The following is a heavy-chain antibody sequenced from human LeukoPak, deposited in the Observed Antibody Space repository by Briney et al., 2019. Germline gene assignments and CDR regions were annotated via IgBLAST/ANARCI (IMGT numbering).Heavy chain of an antibody. Sequence: SETLSLTCTVSGSSMTGYNWSWMRQSPGKGLEWIGYFNPSGSTNSNPSLTSRVTLSVDTSKNQCSLRLTSVTAADKAVYFCARGLSGSYQYYLDYWGQGAQVTVS. CDR1: GSSMTGYN. CDR3: ARGLSGSYQYYLDY. J-gene: IGHJ4*02. V-gene: IGHV4-59*01. D-gene: IGHD1-26*01. CDR2: FNPSGST.